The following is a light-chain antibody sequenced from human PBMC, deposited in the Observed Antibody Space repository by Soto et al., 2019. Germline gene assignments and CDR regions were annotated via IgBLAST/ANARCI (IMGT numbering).Light chain of an antibody. V-gene: IGLV2-11*01. J-gene: IGLJ1*01. CDR3: CSYAGISTFAV. CDR2: DVN. CDR1: NTDLGVYGY. Sequence: QSVLTQPPSASGSPGQSVTISCSGPNTDLGVYGYVSWYQHQPGKAPKLLIYDVNNRPSGISDRFSGSKSGDTASLTISGLQAQDEADYYCCSYAGISTFAVFGTGTKVTVL.